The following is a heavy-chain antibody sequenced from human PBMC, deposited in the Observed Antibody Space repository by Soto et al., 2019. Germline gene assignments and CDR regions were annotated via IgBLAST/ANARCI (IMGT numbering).Heavy chain of an antibody. J-gene: IGHJ4*02. Sequence: SETLSLTCTVSGGSISSSSYYWGWIRQPPGEGLEWIGSIYYSGSTYYNPSLKSRVTISVDTSKNQFSLKLSSVTAADTAVYYCARLNYDILTGYDYWGQGTLVTVSS. CDR3: ARLNYDILTGYDY. D-gene: IGHD3-9*01. CDR1: GGSISSSSYY. V-gene: IGHV4-39*01. CDR2: IYYSGST.